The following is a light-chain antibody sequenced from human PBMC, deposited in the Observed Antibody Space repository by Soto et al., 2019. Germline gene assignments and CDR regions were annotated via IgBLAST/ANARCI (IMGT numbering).Light chain of an antibody. CDR1: QSVSSY. CDR2: DAS. Sequence: ETVLTQSPATLSLSPGERATLSCRASQSVSSYLAWYQQKPGQAPRLLIHDASNRATGIPARFSGSGSGTDFTLTISSLEPGDFAVYYCQQRSNWLFGGGTKVEIK. J-gene: IGKJ4*01. CDR3: QQRSNWL. V-gene: IGKV3-11*01.